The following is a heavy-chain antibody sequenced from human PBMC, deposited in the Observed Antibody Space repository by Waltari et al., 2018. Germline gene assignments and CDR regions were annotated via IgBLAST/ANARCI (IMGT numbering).Heavy chain of an antibody. CDR3: ARDGPSYDSSGYYQPGLDY. CDR1: GGTFSSYA. CDR2: TIPIFGTA. V-gene: IGHV1-69*01. J-gene: IGHJ4*02. D-gene: IGHD3-22*01. Sequence: QVQLVQSGAEVKKPGSSVKVSCKASGGTFSSYAISWVRQAPGQGLEWMGGTIPIFGTANYAQKFQGRVTITADESTSTAYMELSSLRSEDTAVYYCARDGPSYDSSGYYQPGLDYWGQGTLVTVSS.